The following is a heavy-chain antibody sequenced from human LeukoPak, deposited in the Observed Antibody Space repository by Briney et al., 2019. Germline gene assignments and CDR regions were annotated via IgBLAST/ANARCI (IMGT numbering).Heavy chain of an antibody. CDR1: GFTFSSYA. Sequence: PGGSLRLSRAASGFTFSSYAMSGVGQAPCKGLEWVSAICGSGGSTYYADSVKGRFTISRDNSKNTLYLQMNSLRAEDTAVYYCATGQWPLFDYWGQGTLVTVCS. CDR3: ATGQWPLFDY. V-gene: IGHV3-23*01. CDR2: ICGSGGST. J-gene: IGHJ4*02. D-gene: IGHD6-19*01.